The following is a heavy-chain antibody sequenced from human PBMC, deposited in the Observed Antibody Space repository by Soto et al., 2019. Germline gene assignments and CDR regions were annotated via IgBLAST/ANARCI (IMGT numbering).Heavy chain of an antibody. CDR3: MTGLDY. CDR1: GFTFSDSA. D-gene: IGHD3-9*01. J-gene: IGHJ4*02. CDR2: IRSKANSYAT. Sequence: EVQLVESGGGLVQPGGSLKLSCAASGFTFSDSAMHWVRQASGKGLEWVGRIRSKANSYATAFAASVKGRFTISRDDSKNAAYLQMSSLKTGDQAVYYCMTGLDYWGQGTLVTVSS. V-gene: IGHV3-73*02.